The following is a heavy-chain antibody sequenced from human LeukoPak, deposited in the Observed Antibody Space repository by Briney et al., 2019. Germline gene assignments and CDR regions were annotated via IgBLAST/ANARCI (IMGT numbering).Heavy chain of an antibody. CDR2: IKQDGSEK. J-gene: IGHJ6*04. D-gene: IGHD3-10*01. CDR1: GFTFSSYW. Sequence: GRSLRLSCAASGFTFSSYWMSWVRQAPGKGREWVANIKQDGSEKYYVDSVKGRFTISRDNAKNSLYLQMNSLRAEDTAVYYCARDQAWFGDGAYYYYYGMDVWGKGTTVTVSS. V-gene: IGHV3-7*03. CDR3: ARDQAWFGDGAYYYYYGMDV.